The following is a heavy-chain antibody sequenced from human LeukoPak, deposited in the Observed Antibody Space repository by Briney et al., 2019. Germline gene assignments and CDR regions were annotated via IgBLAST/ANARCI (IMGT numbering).Heavy chain of an antibody. CDR2: INHSGST. V-gene: IGHV4-34*01. J-gene: IGHJ4*02. Sequence: SETLSLTCAVYGGSFSGYYWSWIRQPPGKGLEWIGEINHSGSTNYNPSLKSRVTISVDTSKNQFSLKLSSVTAADTAVCYCARHRQWLVAIDYWGQGTLVTVSS. CDR3: ARHRQWLVAIDY. D-gene: IGHD6-19*01. CDR1: GGSFSGYY.